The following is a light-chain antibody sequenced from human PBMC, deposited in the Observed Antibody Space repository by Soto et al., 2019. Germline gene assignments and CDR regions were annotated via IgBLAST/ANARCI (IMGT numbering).Light chain of an antibody. J-gene: IGKJ5*01. CDR2: DAS. V-gene: IGKV3-11*01. CDR3: QQRSNWTPIT. Sequence: EIVMTQSPATLSVSPGESATLSCRASQSVSSNLAWYQQKPGQAPRLLIFDASNRATGIPARFSGSGSGTDFTLTISSLEPEDFAVYYCQQRSNWTPITFGQGTRLEIK. CDR1: QSVSSN.